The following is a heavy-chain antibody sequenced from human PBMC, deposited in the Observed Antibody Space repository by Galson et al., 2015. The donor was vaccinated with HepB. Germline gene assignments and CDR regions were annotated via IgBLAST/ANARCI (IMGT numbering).Heavy chain of an antibody. J-gene: IGHJ4*02. V-gene: IGHV3-30*18. Sequence: SLRLSCAASGFTFSSYGMHWVRQAPGKGLGWVAVISYDGSNKYYADSVKGRFTISRDNSKNTLYLQMNSLRAEDTAVYYCAKARLTWPAWRAEDPLDYWGQGTLVTVSS. D-gene: IGHD4/OR15-4a*01. CDR3: AKARLTWPAWRAEDPLDY. CDR2: ISYDGSNK. CDR1: GFTFSSYG.